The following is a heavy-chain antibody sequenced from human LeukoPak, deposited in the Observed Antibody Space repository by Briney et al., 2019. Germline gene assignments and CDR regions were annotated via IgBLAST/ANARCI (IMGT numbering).Heavy chain of an antibody. V-gene: IGHV4-34*01. J-gene: IGHJ2*01. CDR3: ARGVTMIVVVIHDWYFDL. D-gene: IGHD3-22*01. CDR1: GGSFSGYY. CDR2: INHSGST. Sequence: SETLSLTCAVYGGSFSGYYWSWIRQPPGKGLEWIGEINHSGSTNYNPSLKSRVTISVDTSKNQFSLKLSSVTAADTAVYYCARGVTMIVVVIHDWYFDLWGRGTLVTVSS.